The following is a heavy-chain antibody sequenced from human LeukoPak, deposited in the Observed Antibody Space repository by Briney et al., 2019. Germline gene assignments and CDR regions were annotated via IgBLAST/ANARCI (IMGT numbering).Heavy chain of an antibody. V-gene: IGHV3-21*03. CDR3: ARDSAVTQDQGVVDY. D-gene: IGHD4-23*01. Sequence: GGSLRLSCAASGFTFSSYSMNWVRQAPGKGLEWVSSISSSSSYIYYADSVKGRFTISRDNAKNSLYLQMNSLRAEDTAVYYCARDSAVTQDQGVVDYWGQGTLVTVSS. CDR2: ISSSSSYI. J-gene: IGHJ4*02. CDR1: GFTFSSYS.